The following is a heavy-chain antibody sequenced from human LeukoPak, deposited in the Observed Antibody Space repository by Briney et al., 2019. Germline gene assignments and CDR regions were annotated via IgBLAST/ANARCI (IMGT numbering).Heavy chain of an antibody. CDR3: AGAYYDYVWGSYRFGY. D-gene: IGHD3-16*02. J-gene: IGHJ4*02. CDR2: IYYSGST. CDR1: GGSISSSN. Sequence: PSESLSLTCTVPGGSISSSNWSWLRQPPGEGLGWGGYIYYSGSTNYNPSLKSRVTISVDTSKNQFSLKLSSVTAADTAVYYCAGAYYDYVWGSYRFGYRGQGTLATVS. V-gene: IGHV4-59*01.